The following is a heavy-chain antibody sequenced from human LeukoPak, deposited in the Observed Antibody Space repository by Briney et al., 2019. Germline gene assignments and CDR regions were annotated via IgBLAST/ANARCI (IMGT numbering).Heavy chain of an antibody. CDR3: ARNKRTYYDYVWGSYTPLDY. V-gene: IGHV1-8*03. Sequence: ASVKVSCKASGYTFTSYDINWVRQATGQGLEWMGWMNPNSGNTGYAQKFQGRVTITRNTSISTAYMELSSLRSEDTAVYYCARNKRTYYDYVWGSYTPLDYWGQGTLVTVSS. D-gene: IGHD3-16*01. J-gene: IGHJ4*02. CDR2: MNPNSGNT. CDR1: GYTFTSYD.